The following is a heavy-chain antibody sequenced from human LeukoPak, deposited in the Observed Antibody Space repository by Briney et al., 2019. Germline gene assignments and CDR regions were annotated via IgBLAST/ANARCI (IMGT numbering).Heavy chain of an antibody. D-gene: IGHD1-1*01. V-gene: IGHV4-39*01. CDR2: IYFSGTT. CDR3: ARLAVFRVLDS. J-gene: IGHJ4*02. CDR1: GDSINSSRYY. Sequence: SETLSLTCTVSGDSINSSRYYWAWIRQPPGKELEWIGSIYFSGTTYYNPSLKSRVTISADMSKNQFSLKLDSVTAADTAVYYCARLAVFRVLDSWGQGTLVTVSS.